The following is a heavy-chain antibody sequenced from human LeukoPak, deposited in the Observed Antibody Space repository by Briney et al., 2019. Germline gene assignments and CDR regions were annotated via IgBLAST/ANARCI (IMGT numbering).Heavy chain of an antibody. CDR2: VYTSGTT. CDR1: GGSISSYY. Sequence: PSETLSLTCTVSGGSISSYYWSWIRQPAGKGLEWIGRVYTSGTTDYNPSLKSRVTMSADTSKNQFSLKLNSVTAADTAVYYCARDRYYGGNVRNYFDYWGQGTLVTVSS. J-gene: IGHJ4*02. V-gene: IGHV4-4*07. CDR3: ARDRYYGGNVRNYFDY. D-gene: IGHD4-23*01.